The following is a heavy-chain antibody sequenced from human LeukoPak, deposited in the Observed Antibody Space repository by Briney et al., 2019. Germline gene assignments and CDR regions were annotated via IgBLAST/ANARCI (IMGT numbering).Heavy chain of an antibody. V-gene: IGHV1-69*05. Sequence: SVKVSCKASGGTFSSYAISWVRQAPGQGLEWMGGVIPIFGTANYAQKFQGRVTITTDESTSTAYMELSSLRSEDTAVYYCARDYYDSSGYYYTFDYWGQGTLVTVSS. J-gene: IGHJ4*02. CDR2: VIPIFGTA. CDR3: ARDYYDSSGYYYTFDY. D-gene: IGHD3-22*01. CDR1: GGTFSSYA.